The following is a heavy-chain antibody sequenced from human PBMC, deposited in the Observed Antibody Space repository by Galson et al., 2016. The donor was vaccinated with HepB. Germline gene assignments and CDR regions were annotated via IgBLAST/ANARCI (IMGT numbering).Heavy chain of an antibody. CDR3: ARGYCSGGSCRHDAFDV. J-gene: IGHJ3*01. CDR2: IYYSGST. V-gene: IGHV4-31*03. CDR1: GGSISSGGYH. D-gene: IGHD2-15*01. Sequence: TLSLTCTVSGGSISSGGYHWSWIRQDPGKGLEWIGYIYYSGSTYYNPSLKSRVLISLDTSENQFSLKLSSVTAADTAVYYCARGYCSGGSCRHDAFDVWGQGTMVTVSS.